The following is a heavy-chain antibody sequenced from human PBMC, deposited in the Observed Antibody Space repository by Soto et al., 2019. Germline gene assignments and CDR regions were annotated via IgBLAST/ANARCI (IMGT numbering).Heavy chain of an antibody. V-gene: IGHV4-4*02. CDR3: AREEYYDSSGYYLFDY. D-gene: IGHD3-22*01. Sequence: PSETLSLTCAVSSGSISSSNWWSWVRQPPGKGLEWIGEIYHSGSTNYNPSLKSRVTTSVDTSKNQFSLKLSSVTAADTAVYYCAREEYYDSSGYYLFDYWGQGTLVTVSS. CDR1: SGSISSSNW. CDR2: IYHSGST. J-gene: IGHJ4*02.